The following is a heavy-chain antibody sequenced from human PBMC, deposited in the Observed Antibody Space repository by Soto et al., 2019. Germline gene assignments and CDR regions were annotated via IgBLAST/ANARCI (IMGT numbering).Heavy chain of an antibody. D-gene: IGHD3-3*01. Sequence: GESLKISCKGSGYSFTSYWIGWVRQMPGKGLEWMGIIYPGDSDTRYSPSFRGQVTISADKSISTAYLQWSSLKASDTAMYYCARSYYDFWSGYNYYYYGMDVWGQGTTVTVSS. V-gene: IGHV5-51*01. CDR2: IYPGDSDT. J-gene: IGHJ6*02. CDR3: ARSYYDFWSGYNYYYYGMDV. CDR1: GYSFTSYW.